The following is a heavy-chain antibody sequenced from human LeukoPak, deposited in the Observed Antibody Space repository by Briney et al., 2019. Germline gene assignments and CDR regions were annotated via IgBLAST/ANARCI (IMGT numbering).Heavy chain of an antibody. D-gene: IGHD5-18*01. CDR1: GYTFTGYY. CDR3: ARAYRGYSYGPGY. Sequence: GESLKISCKGSGYTFTGYYMHWVRQAPGQGLEWMGWINPNSGGTNYAQKFQGRVTMTRDTSISTAYMELSRLRSDDTAVYYCARAYRGYSYGPGYWGQGTLVTVSS. J-gene: IGHJ4*02. CDR2: INPNSGGT. V-gene: IGHV1-2*02.